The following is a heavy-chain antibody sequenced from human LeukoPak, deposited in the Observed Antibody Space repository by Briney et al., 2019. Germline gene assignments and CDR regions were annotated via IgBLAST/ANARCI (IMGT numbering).Heavy chain of an antibody. Sequence: GGSLRLSCAASRFTFDDYSVHWVRQPPGKGLEWISLISWDGGATYYADSVKGRFTVSRDKSKNSLFLQMNSVITEDTAFYYCTKVARNSSWPYFDSWGQGTLVTVSS. CDR3: TKVARNSSWPYFDS. CDR1: RFTFDDYS. D-gene: IGHD3-22*01. CDR2: ISWDGGAT. V-gene: IGHV3-43*01. J-gene: IGHJ4*02.